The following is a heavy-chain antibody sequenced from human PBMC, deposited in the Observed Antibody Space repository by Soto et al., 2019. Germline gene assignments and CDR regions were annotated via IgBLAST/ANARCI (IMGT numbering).Heavy chain of an antibody. CDR3: ARDGGAY. CDR1: GFTFSSYA. J-gene: IGHJ4*02. CDR2: MSYDGSNK. V-gene: IGHV3-30-3*01. D-gene: IGHD3-16*01. Sequence: QVQLVESGGGVVQPGRSLRLSCAASGFTFSSYAMHWVRRAPGKGLEWMAVMSYDGSNKYYADSVKGRFTISRDNSKNTLYLQMSSLRPEDTAPDYGARDGGAYWGQGTLVIVSS.